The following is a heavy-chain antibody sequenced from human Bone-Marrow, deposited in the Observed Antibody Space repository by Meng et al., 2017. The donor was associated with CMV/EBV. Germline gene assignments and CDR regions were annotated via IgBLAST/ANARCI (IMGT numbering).Heavy chain of an antibody. CDR1: GYTFTGYY. V-gene: IGHV1-18*04. J-gene: IGHJ3*02. CDR2: ISAYTGNT. Sequence: ASVKVSCKASGYTFTGYYMHWVRQAPGQGLEWMGWISAYTGNTNYAQKLQGRVTMTTDTSTSTVHMELRSLRSDDTAVYYCARSPGIAAADDTFDIWGQGTMVTVSS. D-gene: IGHD6-13*01. CDR3: ARSPGIAAADDTFDI.